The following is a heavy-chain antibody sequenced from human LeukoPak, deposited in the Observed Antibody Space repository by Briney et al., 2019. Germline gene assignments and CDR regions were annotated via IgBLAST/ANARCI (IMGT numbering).Heavy chain of an antibody. V-gene: IGHV3-21*01. D-gene: IGHD3-16*02. Sequence: GGSLRPSCAASGFTFSSYSMNWVRQALGKGLEWVSSISSSSSYIYYADSVKGRFTISRDNAKNSLYLQMNSLRAEDTAVYYCASGPPGDYVWGSYRNWGQGTLVTVPS. CDR2: ISSSSSYI. CDR1: GFTFSSYS. CDR3: ASGPPGDYVWGSYRN. J-gene: IGHJ4*02.